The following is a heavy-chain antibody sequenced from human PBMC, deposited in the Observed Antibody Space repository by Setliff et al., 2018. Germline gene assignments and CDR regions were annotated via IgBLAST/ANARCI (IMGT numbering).Heavy chain of an antibody. V-gene: IGHV3-7*01. CDR1: GFTFSDFS. J-gene: IGHJ6*03. CDR3: ARLAGTMTIYGYYHYYMDV. D-gene: IGHD3-22*01. Sequence: GGSLRLSCAASGFTFSDFSINWVRQAPGKGLEWVANIKQDGSEKYYVDSVKGRFTISRDNAKSSLYLQMNSLRAEDTAVYYCARLAGTMTIYGYYHYYMDVWGKGTTVTVSS. CDR2: IKQDGSEK.